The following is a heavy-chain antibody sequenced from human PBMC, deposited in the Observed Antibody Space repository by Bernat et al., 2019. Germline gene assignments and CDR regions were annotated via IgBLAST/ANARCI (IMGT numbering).Heavy chain of an antibody. D-gene: IGHD4-23*01. V-gene: IGHV3-15*07. CDR2: INSKTDGGTT. CDR3: STDVGGNGVSDY. CDR1: GFTFSNAW. J-gene: IGHJ4*02. Sequence: EVQLVQSGGGLVKPGGSLRLSCAASGFTFSNAWMNWVRQAPGQGLEWVGRINSKTDGGTTEYATPVKGRFTISRDDSKNTLYLQMNRLKTEDTAVYYCSTDVGGNGVSDYWGQGTLVTVSS.